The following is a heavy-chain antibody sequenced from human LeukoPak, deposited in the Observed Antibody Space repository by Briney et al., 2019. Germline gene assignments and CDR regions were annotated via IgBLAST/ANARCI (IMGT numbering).Heavy chain of an antibody. D-gene: IGHD3-22*01. CDR2: ISGSGGNT. CDR1: GFTFNSYA. CDR3: AKCYYDSSGYYFGAFDI. V-gene: IGHV3-23*01. J-gene: IGHJ3*02. Sequence: GGSLRLSCAASGFTFNSYAMSWVRQAPGKGLEWVSAISGSGGNTYYADSVKGRFTISRDNSKNTLYLQMNSLRAEDTAVYYCAKCYYDSSGYYFGAFDIWGQGTMVTVSS.